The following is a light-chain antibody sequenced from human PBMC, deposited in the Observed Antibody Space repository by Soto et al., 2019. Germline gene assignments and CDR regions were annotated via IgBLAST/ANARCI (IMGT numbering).Light chain of an antibody. CDR1: QSVSSNY. J-gene: IGKJ5*01. CDR2: GAS. V-gene: IGKV3D-20*02. Sequence: EIVLTQSPGTLSLSPGERATLSCRASQSVSSNYLAWYQQKPGQAPRLLIYGASSRATGIPDRFSGSGSGTDFTLTISRLEPEDFAVYYCQVRTNWSIAFGRGTRLEIK. CDR3: QVRTNWSIA.